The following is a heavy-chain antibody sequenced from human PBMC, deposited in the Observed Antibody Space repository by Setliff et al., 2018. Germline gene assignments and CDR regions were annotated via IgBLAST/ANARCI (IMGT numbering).Heavy chain of an antibody. CDR3: ARDRRDYIGAGSSEIDYYYYYYMDV. CDR2: ISPGRSI. CDR1: GGSISNFY. V-gene: IGHV4-4*08. J-gene: IGHJ6*03. D-gene: IGHD3-10*01. Sequence: PSETLSLTCSVSGGSISNFYWSWIRQPPGKGLEWIGSISPGRSINYNPSLRSRVTISGDTSKNQISLSLSSGTAADTAVYYCARDRRDYIGAGSSEIDYYYYYYMDVWGKGTTVTVSS.